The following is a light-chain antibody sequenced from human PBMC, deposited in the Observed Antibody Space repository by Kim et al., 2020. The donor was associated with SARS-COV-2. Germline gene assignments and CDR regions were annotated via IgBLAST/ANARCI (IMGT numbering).Light chain of an antibody. CDR2: YDN. Sequence: APGKTARITCGGNNIRSKSVHWYQQKPGQAPVLVIYYDNDRPSGIPDRFSGSNSGNTATLSISRVEAGDEADYYCQVWDSSSDHVVFGGGTKVTVL. CDR1: NIRSKS. V-gene: IGLV3-21*01. J-gene: IGLJ2*01. CDR3: QVWDSSSDHVV.